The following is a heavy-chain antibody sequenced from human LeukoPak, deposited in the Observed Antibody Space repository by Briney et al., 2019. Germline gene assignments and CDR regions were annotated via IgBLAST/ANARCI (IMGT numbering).Heavy chain of an antibody. V-gene: IGHV4-31*03. CDR2: IYYSGST. D-gene: IGHD2/OR15-2a*01. Sequence: SQTLSLTCTVSGGSISSGGYYWSWIRQHPGRGREWIVYIYYSGSTYYNPSRKSRITISVHTSKNQFSLKLSSVTAADTAVYYCARSEYLFPRHRAFNWFDPWGQGTLVTVSS. J-gene: IGHJ5*02. CDR3: ARSEYLFPRHRAFNWFDP. CDR1: GGSISSGGYY.